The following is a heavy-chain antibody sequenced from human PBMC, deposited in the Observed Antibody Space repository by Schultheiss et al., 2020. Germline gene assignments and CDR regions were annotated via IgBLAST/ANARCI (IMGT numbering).Heavy chain of an antibody. D-gene: IGHD1-26*01. J-gene: IGHJ6*02. CDR2: INPSGGST. CDR1: GYTFTSYY. Sequence: ASVQVSCKASGYTFTSYYMHWVRQAPGQGLEWMGIINPSGGSTSYAQNFQGRVTITADKSTSTAYMELSSLRSEDTAVYYCARSPPTGVGPIYGMDVWGQGTTVTVSS. V-gene: IGHV1-46*01. CDR3: ARSPPTGVGPIYGMDV.